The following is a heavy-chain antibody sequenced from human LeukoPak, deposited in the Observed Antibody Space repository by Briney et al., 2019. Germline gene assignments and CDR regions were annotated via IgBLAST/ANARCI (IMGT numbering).Heavy chain of an antibody. D-gene: IGHD3-22*01. CDR2: IYYSGST. CDR1: GGSISSYY. Sequence: SETLSLTCTVSGGSISSYYWSWIRQPPGKGLEWIGYIYYSGSTNYNPSLKSRVTISVDTSKNQFSLKLSSVTAADTAVYYCARLHLDSSGYYFDYWGQGTLVTVFS. J-gene: IGHJ4*02. CDR3: ARLHLDSSGYYFDY. V-gene: IGHV4-59*01.